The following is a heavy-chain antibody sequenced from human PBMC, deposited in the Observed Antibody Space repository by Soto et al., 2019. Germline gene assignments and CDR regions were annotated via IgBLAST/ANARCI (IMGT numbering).Heavy chain of an antibody. Sequence: VQLVESGGGLVKPGGSLRLSCAASGFTFSDCYMNWIRQAPGKGLDWVASMKQDGSERYVDSVKGRFTISRDNAQNLLSLQMNSLTGDDTAVYYCARLLGDVTTYDYWGQGTLVTVSS. CDR2: MKQDGSER. J-gene: IGHJ4*02. CDR1: GFTFSDCY. V-gene: IGHV3-7*01. CDR3: ARLLGDVTTYDY. D-gene: IGHD3-10*01.